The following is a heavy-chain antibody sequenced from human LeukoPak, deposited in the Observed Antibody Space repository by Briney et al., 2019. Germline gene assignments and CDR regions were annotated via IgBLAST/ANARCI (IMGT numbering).Heavy chain of an antibody. CDR1: GFTFSSYS. V-gene: IGHV3-21*01. CDR3: AREGYCSSTTCLPDY. D-gene: IGHD2-2*01. J-gene: IGHJ4*02. Sequence: GGSLRLSCAASGFTFSSYSMNWVRQAPGKGLEWVSSISSSSSYIYYAGSVKGRFTVSRDNAKNSLFLQMNSLRAEDTAVYYCAREGYCSSTTCLPDYWGQGTLITVSS. CDR2: ISSSSSYI.